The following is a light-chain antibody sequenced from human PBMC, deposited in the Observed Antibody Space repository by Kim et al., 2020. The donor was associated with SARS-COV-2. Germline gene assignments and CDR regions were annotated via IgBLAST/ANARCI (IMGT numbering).Light chain of an antibody. CDR1: QSVSSD. J-gene: IGKJ4*01. CDR2: DAS. CDR3: QQRSKWPLT. Sequence: LSPGERVTLSCRASQSVSSDLAWHQQKPGQAPRLLIYDASNRATGIPARFSGSGSGTDFTLIISSLEPEDSAVYYCQQRSKWPLTFGGGTKVDIK. V-gene: IGKV3-11*01.